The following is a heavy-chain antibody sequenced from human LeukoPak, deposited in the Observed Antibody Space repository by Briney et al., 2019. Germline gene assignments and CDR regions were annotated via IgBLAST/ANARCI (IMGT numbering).Heavy chain of an antibody. Sequence: SVKVSCKASGGTFSSYAISWVRQAPGQGLEWMGGIIPIFGTANYAQKFQGRVTITADESTSTAYMELSSLRSEDTAVYYCARELMDIVATIPSGYFDYWGQGTLVTVSS. D-gene: IGHD5-12*01. CDR3: ARELMDIVATIPSGYFDY. CDR2: IIPIFGTA. V-gene: IGHV1-69*13. J-gene: IGHJ4*02. CDR1: GGTFSSYA.